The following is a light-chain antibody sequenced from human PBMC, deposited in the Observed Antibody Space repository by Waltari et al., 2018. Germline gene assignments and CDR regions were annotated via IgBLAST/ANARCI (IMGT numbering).Light chain of an antibody. CDR1: RSIGSY. CDR2: AAY. V-gene: IGKV1-39*01. Sequence: SPSSLSAAVGDRVTITCRASRSIGSYLNWYQQKPGKAPDLLIFAAYNLQFGVPLRFSGSGSGTDFSLTISGLQPEDSATYYCQQSYTSPEITFGGGTKVEIK. J-gene: IGKJ4*01. CDR3: QQSYTSPEIT.